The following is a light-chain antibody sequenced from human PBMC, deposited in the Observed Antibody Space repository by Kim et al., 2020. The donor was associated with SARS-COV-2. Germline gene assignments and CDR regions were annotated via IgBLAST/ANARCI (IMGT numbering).Light chain of an antibody. CDR2: LNSDGSH. V-gene: IGLV4-69*01. Sequence: PVKVTGHLRSGRRSYAIAWKQKRTGKGPRYLMKLNSDGSHSKGDGIPDRLSGSSSGAERYLTISSRQSEDEADYYCQTWGTGIRVFGGGTQLTVL. J-gene: IGLJ3*02. CDR3: QTWGTGIRV. CDR1: SGRRSYA.